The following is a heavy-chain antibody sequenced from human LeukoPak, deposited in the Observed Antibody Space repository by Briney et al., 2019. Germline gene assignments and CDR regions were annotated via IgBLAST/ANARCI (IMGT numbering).Heavy chain of an antibody. J-gene: IGHJ4*02. D-gene: IGHD3-22*01. CDR1: GFSFINAW. CDR2: IKTKTDGGTT. V-gene: IGHV3-15*07. Sequence: PGRSLRLSCAASGFSFINAWMNWVRQAPGKGLEWVGRIKTKTDGGTTDYAAPVKGRFSISRDDSTKTMYLQVNSLKTEDTAVYYCTTDFYDSSGLRYWGQGTLVTVSS. CDR3: TTDFYDSSGLRY.